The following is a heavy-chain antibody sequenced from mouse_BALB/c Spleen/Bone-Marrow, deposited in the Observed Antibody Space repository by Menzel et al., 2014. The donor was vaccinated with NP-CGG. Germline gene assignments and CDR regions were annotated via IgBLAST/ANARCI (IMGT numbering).Heavy chain of an antibody. D-gene: IGHD1-1*01. CDR3: APYYYGRWFAN. J-gene: IGHJ3*01. V-gene: IGHV14-3*02. CDR2: IDPANGNI. Sequence: EVKLQESGAELVKPGASVKLSCTASGFNIKDTYMHWVKQRPEQGLEWIGRIDPANGNIKYDPKFQGKATITADTSSNTAYLQLRSLTSEDTAVYYCAPYYYGRWFANWGQGTLVTGSA. CDR1: GFNIKDTY.